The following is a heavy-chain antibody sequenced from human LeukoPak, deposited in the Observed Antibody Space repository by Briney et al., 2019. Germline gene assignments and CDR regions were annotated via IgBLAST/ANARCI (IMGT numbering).Heavy chain of an antibody. CDR3: AKSWEQWLVRGFDY. J-gene: IGHJ4*02. D-gene: IGHD6-19*01. V-gene: IGHV3-30*18. CDR1: GFTFSSYG. CDR2: ISYDGSNK. Sequence: TGRSLRLSCAASGFTFSSYGMHWVRQAPGKGLVWVAVISYDGSNKYYADSVKGRFTISRDNSKNTLYLQMNSLRAEDTAVYYCAKSWEQWLVRGFDYWGQGTLVTVSS.